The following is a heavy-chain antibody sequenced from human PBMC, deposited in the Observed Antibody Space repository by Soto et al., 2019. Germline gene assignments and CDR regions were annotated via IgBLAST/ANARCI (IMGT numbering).Heavy chain of an antibody. CDR2: IIPIFGTA. CDR3: ARDYSPPPWVYFYGMDV. CDR1: GGTFSSYA. Sequence: SVKVSCKASGGTFSSYAISWVRQAPGQGLEWMGGIIPIFGTANYAQKFQGRVTITADESTSTAYMELSSLRSEDTAVYYCARDYSPPPWVYFYGMDVWGQGTTGTSP. V-gene: IGHV1-69*13. J-gene: IGHJ6*02. D-gene: IGHD1-26*01.